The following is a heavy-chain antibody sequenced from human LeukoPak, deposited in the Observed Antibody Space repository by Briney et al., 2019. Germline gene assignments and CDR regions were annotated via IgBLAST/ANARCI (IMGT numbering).Heavy chain of an antibody. CDR1: SGSFSGYY. Sequence: SETLSLTCAVYSGSFSGYYWSWIRQPPGKGLEWIGEINHSGSTNYNPSLKSRVTISVDKSKNQFSLRLSSVTAADTAVYHCTREHGWYYFDYWGQGTLVTVSS. V-gene: IGHV4-34*01. J-gene: IGHJ4*02. CDR3: TREHGWYYFDY. CDR2: INHSGST. D-gene: IGHD6-19*01.